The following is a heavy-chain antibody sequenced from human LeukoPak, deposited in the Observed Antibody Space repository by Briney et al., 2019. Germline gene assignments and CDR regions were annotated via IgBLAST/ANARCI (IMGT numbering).Heavy chain of an antibody. CDR1: GGSFSGYY. V-gene: IGHV4-34*01. CDR3: ASRITYYYDSSGHPWRFDY. D-gene: IGHD3-22*01. J-gene: IGHJ4*02. CDR2: INHSGST. Sequence: SETLSLTCAVYGGSFSGYYWSWIRQPPGKGLEWIGEINHSGSTNYNPSLKSRVTISVDTSKNQFSLKLSSVTAADTAVYYCASRITYYYDSSGHPWRFDYWGQGTLVTVSS.